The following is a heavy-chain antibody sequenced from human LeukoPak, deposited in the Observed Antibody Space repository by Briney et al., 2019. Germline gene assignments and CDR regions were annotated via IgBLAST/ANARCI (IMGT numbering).Heavy chain of an antibody. CDR3: VRGNYCSGGSCYHYYYYYMDV. CDR1: GGSFNGYY. J-gene: IGHJ6*03. D-gene: IGHD2-15*01. V-gene: IGHV4-34*01. CDR2: INHSGST. Sequence: SETLSLTCAVYGGSFNGYYWSWIRQPPGKGLEWIGEINHSGSTNYNPSLKSRVTISVDMSNNQFSLKLSSVTVADTAVYYCVRGNYCSGGSCYHYYYYYMDVWGKGTTVTVSS.